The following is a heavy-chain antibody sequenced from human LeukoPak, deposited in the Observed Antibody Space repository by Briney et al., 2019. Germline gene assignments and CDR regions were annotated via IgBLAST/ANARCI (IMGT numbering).Heavy chain of an antibody. J-gene: IGHJ6*02. CDR3: TRGTVVVTARYYYYGLDV. V-gene: IGHV3-30-3*01. Sequence: PGGSLRLSCAASGFTFSTYAVHWVRQAPGEGLERVALISYDGNNKYYADSVKGRFTISRDNSKNTLYLQMNSLRAEDTAVYYCTRGTVVVTARYYYYGLDVWGQGTTVTVSS. D-gene: IGHD2-21*02. CDR2: ISYDGNNK. CDR1: GFTFSTYA.